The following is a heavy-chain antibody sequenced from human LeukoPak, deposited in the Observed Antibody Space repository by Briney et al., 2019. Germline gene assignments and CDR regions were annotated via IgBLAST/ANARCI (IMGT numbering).Heavy chain of an antibody. D-gene: IGHD3-10*01. V-gene: IGHV3-48*01. CDR2: ISSSSSTI. CDR1: GFTFSSYS. CDR3: ARRAPSPKPSGIPYLFDY. J-gene: IGHJ4*02. Sequence: GGSLRLSCAASGFTFSSYSMNWVRQAPGKGLEWVSYISSSSSTIYYADSVKGRFTISRDNAKNSLYLQMNSLRAEGTAVYYCARRAPSPKPSGIPYLFDYWGQGTLVTVSS.